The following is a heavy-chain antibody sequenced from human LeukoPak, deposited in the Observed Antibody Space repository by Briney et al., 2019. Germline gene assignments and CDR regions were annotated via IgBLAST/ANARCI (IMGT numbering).Heavy chain of an antibody. CDR1: GFTFSSYS. CDR2: ISSSSSYI. J-gene: IGHJ4*02. CDR3: ARRGFMRVMQGGYFDY. V-gene: IGHV3-21*01. Sequence: GGSLRLSCAGSGFTFSSYSMNWVRQAPGKGLEWVSSISSSSSYIYYADSVKGRFTISRDNSKSTLYLQMNSLRAEDTAVYYCARRGFMRVMQGGYFDYWGQGTLVTVSS. D-gene: IGHD3-16*01.